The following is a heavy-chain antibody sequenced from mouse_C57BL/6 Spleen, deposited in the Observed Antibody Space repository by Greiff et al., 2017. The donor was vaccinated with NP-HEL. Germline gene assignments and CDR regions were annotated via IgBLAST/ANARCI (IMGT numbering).Heavy chain of an antibody. CDR2: IYPGSGST. CDR3: NYDYDGYWYFDV. V-gene: IGHV1-55*01. J-gene: IGHJ1*03. CDR1: GYTFTSYW. Sequence: QVHVKQSGAELVKPGASVKMSCKASGYTFTSYWITWVKQRPGQGLEWIGDIYPGSGSTNYNEKFKSKATLTVDTSSSTAYMQLSSLTSEDSAVYYCNYDYDGYWYFDVWGTGTTVTVSS. D-gene: IGHD2-4*01.